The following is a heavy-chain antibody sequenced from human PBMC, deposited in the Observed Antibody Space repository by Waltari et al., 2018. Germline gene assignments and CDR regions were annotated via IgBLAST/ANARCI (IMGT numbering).Heavy chain of an antibody. CDR3: ARDYYDSSGQFDY. V-gene: IGHV4-4*07. Sequence: QVQLQESGPGLVKPSETLSLTCTVSGGSISSYYRSWIRQPAGKGLVWICRFYTGGRTNDNPSLKVRVTMSVDTSKNQFSLKLRSVTAADTAVYYCARDYYDSSGQFDYWGQGTLVTVSS. J-gene: IGHJ4*02. CDR2: FYTGGRT. D-gene: IGHD3-22*01. CDR1: GGSISSYY.